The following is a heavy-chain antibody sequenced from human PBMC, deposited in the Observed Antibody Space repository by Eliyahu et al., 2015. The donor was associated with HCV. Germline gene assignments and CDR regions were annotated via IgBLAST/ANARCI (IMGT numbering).Heavy chain of an antibody. CDR2: IDWDDDK. CDR3: ARIGSAVAGTWGYYYGMDV. J-gene: IGHJ6*02. Sequence: QVTLRESGPALVKPTQTLTLTCTFSGFSLSTSGMCVSWIRQPPRKALEWLALIDWDDDKYYSTSLKTRLTISKDTSKNQVVLTMTNMDPVDTATYYCARIGSAVAGTWGYYYGMDVWGQGTTVTVSS. V-gene: IGHV2-70*01. CDR1: GFSLSTSGMC. D-gene: IGHD6-19*01.